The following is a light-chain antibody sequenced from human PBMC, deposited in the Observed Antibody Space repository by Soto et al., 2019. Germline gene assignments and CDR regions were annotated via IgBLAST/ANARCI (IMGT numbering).Light chain of an antibody. CDR3: QQLNSYLLT. CDR2: AAS. Sequence: AIRRPQSPSSFSASTGDRVTITCRASQGISSYLAWYQQKPGKAPKLLIYAASTLQSGVPSRFSGSGSGTDFTLTISSLQPEDFATYYCQQLNSYLLTFGPGTKVDIK. V-gene: IGKV1-8*01. CDR1: QGISSY. J-gene: IGKJ3*01.